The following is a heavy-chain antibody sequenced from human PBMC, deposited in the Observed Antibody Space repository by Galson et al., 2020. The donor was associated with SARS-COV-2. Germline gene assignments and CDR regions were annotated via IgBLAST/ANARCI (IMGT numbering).Heavy chain of an antibody. J-gene: IGHJ4*02. D-gene: IGHD3-10*01. CDR3: ARHHGSGLTFDQ. CDR2: IDPSDSYT. CDR1: GYSFTTYW. V-gene: IGHV5-10-1*01. Sequence: GESLKISCKGSGYSFTTYWISWVRQMPGKGLEWMGRIDPSDSYTNFSPSFQGHVTFSADKSIRSAYLQWSSLMASDTAIYYCARHHGSGLTFDQWGQGTLVTVSS.